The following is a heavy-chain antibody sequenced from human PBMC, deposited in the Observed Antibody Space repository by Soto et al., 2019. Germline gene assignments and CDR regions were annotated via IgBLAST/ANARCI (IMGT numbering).Heavy chain of an antibody. CDR2: IKQDGSEK. CDR1: GFTFSSYW. D-gene: IGHD6-13*01. V-gene: IGHV3-7*01. CDR3: ARDGSSWYDHFDY. Sequence: EVQLVESGGGLVQPGGSLRLSWAASGFTFSSYWMSWVRQAPGKGLEGVATIKQDGSEKYYVDSVKGRFTISRDNAKNSLYLQMNSLRAEDTAVYYCARDGSSWYDHFDYWGQGTLVTVSS. J-gene: IGHJ4*02.